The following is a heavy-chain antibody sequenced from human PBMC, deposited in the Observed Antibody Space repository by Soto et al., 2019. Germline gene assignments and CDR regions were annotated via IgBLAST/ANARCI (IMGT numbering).Heavy chain of an antibody. Sequence: SETLSLTCAVSGGSISRGGYSWSWIRQPPGKGLEWIGYMYHSGSTYYNPSPKSRVTISIARSKNQFSLKLSSVTAADTAVYYCARVPDYGGQGILVTVS. V-gene: IGHV4-30-2*01. CDR1: GGSISRGGYS. CDR2: MYHSGST. CDR3: ARVPDY. J-gene: IGHJ4*02.